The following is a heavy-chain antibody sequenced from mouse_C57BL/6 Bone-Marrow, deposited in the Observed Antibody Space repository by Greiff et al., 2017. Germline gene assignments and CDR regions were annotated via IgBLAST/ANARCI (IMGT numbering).Heavy chain of an antibody. Sequence: VQLQQSGAELVRPGASVKLSCTASGFNFKDYYMHWVKQRPEQGLEWIGWIDPENGDTEYASKFQGKATITADTSSNTAYLQLSSLTSEDTAVYYCTTRSNDPYWGQGTLVTVSA. D-gene: IGHD2-12*01. CDR1: GFNFKDYY. V-gene: IGHV14-4*01. CDR3: TTRSNDPY. J-gene: IGHJ3*01. CDR2: IDPENGDT.